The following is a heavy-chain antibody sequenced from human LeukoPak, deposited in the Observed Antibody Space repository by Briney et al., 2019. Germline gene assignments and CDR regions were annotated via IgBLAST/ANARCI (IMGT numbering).Heavy chain of an antibody. Sequence: GGSLRLSCAASAFTFSSYGMSWVRQAPGKGLEWVSAISGSGGSTYYADSVKGRFTISRDNAKNSLYLQMNSLRAEDTAVYYCARDEIYYDILTGYRHFDYWGQGTLVTVFS. CDR3: ARDEIYYDILTGYRHFDY. J-gene: IGHJ4*02. CDR1: AFTFSSYG. CDR2: ISGSGGST. V-gene: IGHV3-23*01. D-gene: IGHD3-9*01.